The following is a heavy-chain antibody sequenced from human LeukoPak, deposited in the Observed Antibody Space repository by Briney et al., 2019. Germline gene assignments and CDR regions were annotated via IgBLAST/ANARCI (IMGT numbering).Heavy chain of an antibody. CDR1: GFTFDDYA. CDR2: ISWNSGSI. J-gene: IGHJ4*02. D-gene: IGHD4-17*01. CDR3: ASSTVTTAYFDY. V-gene: IGHV3-9*01. Sequence: GRSLRLSCAASGFTFDDYAMHWVRQAPGKGLEWVSGISWNSGSIGYADSVKGRFTISRDNAKNSLYLQMNSLRAEDTAVYYCASSTVTTAYFDYWGQGTLVTVSS.